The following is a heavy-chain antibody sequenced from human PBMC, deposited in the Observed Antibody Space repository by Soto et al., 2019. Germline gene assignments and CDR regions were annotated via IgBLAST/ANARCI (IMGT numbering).Heavy chain of an antibody. V-gene: IGHV1-2*02. J-gene: IGHJ4*02. D-gene: IGHD3-10*01. Sequence: ASVKVSCKASGYIFTDNYLHWVRQAPGQGLEWMGWINPKSGGTDFAQKFQGRVTMTGDTAISTAYMELSRLRYDDTAVYYCARGYYGSGSPKFWGQGTLVTVSS. CDR3: ARGYYGSGSPKF. CDR1: GYIFTDNY. CDR2: INPKSGGT.